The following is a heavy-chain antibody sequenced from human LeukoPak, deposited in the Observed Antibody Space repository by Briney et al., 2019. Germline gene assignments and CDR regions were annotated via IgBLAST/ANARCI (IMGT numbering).Heavy chain of an antibody. J-gene: IGHJ4*02. D-gene: IGHD4-17*01. V-gene: IGHV3-53*01. CDR2: IFPDGQT. Sequence: GGSLRLSCALSGLTVNDNYMSWVRQAPGKGLEWVSLIFPDGQTYYADFVQGRFSISRDMSRNILFLDMSSLRAEDTAVFFCARANPVYGDFDYWGQGTLVTVSS. CDR1: GLTVNDNY. CDR3: ARANPVYGDFDY.